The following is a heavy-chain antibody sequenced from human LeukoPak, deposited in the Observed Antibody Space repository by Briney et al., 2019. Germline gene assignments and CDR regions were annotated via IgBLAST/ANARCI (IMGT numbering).Heavy chain of an antibody. CDR3: ASFDTGWYFDY. CDR2: IYYSGST. Sequence: SETLSLTCTVSGGSISSSSYYWGWIRQPPGQGLEWIGSIYYSGSTYYNPSLKSRVTISVDTSKNQFSLKLSSVTAADTAVYYCASFDTGWYFDYWGQGTLVTVSS. D-gene: IGHD7-27*01. V-gene: IGHV4-39*07. J-gene: IGHJ4*02. CDR1: GGSISSSSYY.